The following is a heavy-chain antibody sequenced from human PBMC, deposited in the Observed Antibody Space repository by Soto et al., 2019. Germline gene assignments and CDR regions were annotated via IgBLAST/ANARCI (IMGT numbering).Heavy chain of an antibody. CDR3: GKDIRSGSIDY. D-gene: IGHD1-1*01. CDR1: GFTFSSYA. CDR2: ICGSGSST. V-gene: IGHV3-23*01. Sequence: PGGALRLSCAASGFTFSSYAMSWVRQAPGKGLEWVSAICGSGSSTYYADSVKGRFTISRDNSKNTVYLQMNSLRAEDTARYYCGKDIRSGSIDYWGQGTLVTVSS. J-gene: IGHJ4*02.